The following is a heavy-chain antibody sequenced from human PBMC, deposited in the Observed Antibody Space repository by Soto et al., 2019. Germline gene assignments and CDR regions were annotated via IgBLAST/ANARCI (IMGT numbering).Heavy chain of an antibody. CDR1: GGSVSSSSYY. D-gene: IGHD3-3*02. V-gene: IGHV4-39*01. Sequence: SETLSLTCTVSGGSVSSSSYYWGWIRQPPGKGLEWIGSIYYSGSTYYNPSLKSRVTISVDTSKNQFSLKLSSVTAADTAVYYCASPKIAFYNWFDPWGQGTLVTVSS. CDR3: ASPKIAFYNWFDP. CDR2: IYYSGST. J-gene: IGHJ5*02.